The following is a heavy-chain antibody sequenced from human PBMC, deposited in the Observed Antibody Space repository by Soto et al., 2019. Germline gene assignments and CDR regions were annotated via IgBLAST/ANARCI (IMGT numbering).Heavy chain of an antibody. Sequence: PGKGLEWIGSIYYSGSTYYNPSLKSRVTISVDTSKNQFSLKLSSVTAADTAVFFFQAEDGIRDVRSVSAFLLNRSSDL. CDR2: IYYSGST. D-gene: IGHD3-10*02. CDR3: QAEDGIRDVRSVSAFLLNRSSDL. V-gene: IGHV4-39*01. J-gene: IGHJ2*01.